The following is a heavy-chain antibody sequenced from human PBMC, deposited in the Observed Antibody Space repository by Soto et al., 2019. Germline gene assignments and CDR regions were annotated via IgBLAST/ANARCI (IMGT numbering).Heavy chain of an antibody. D-gene: IGHD3-10*01. Sequence: EVQLLESGGGLVQPGGSLRLSCAASGFTFSSYAMSWVRQAPGKGLEWVSTTSSSGGSTYYADSVKGRFTISRDNSKNTFYLQMNSLRAEGMAVYYCAKDGGYGWGSYYSDDWGQGTLVTVSS. J-gene: IGHJ4*02. CDR3: AKDGGYGWGSYYSDD. CDR2: TSSSGGST. CDR1: GFTFSSYA. V-gene: IGHV3-23*01.